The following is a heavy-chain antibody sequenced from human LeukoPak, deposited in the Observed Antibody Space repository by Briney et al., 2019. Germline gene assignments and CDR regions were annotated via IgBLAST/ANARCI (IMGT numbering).Heavy chain of an antibody. J-gene: IGHJ4*02. Sequence: GGSLRLSCAASGFTFSSYSMNWVRQAPGKGLEWVSYISSSSSTIYYADSVKGRFTISRDNAKNSLYLQMNSLRAEDTAVYYCAREGDYYGRWFDYWGQGTLVTVSS. V-gene: IGHV3-48*04. CDR3: AREGDYYGRWFDY. D-gene: IGHD3-10*01. CDR2: ISSSSSTI. CDR1: GFTFSSYS.